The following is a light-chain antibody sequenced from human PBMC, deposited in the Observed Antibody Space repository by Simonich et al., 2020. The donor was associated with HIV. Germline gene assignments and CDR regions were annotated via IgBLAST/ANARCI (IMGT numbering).Light chain of an antibody. Sequence: QSALTQPASVSGSPGQSITISCTGTSSDVGGYNYVPWYQQHPGKAPKLMIYDVSNRPSGVYNRFSGSKSGNTASLTISGIQAEDEADYYCSSYTSSSTRVFGGGTKLTVL. CDR2: DVS. J-gene: IGLJ3*02. V-gene: IGLV2-14*03. CDR1: SSDVGGYNY. CDR3: SSYTSSSTRV.